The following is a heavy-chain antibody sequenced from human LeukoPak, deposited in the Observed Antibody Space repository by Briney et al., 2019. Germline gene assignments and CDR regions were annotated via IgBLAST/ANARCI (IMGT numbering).Heavy chain of an antibody. Sequence: PGRSLRLSCAASGFTFDDYAMHWVRHAPGKGLEWVSGISWNSGSIGYADSVKGRFTISRDNAKNSLYLQMNSLRAEDTALYYCAKGQYYDYVWGSYFDYWGQGTLVTVSS. CDR1: GFTFDDYA. V-gene: IGHV3-9*01. CDR2: ISWNSGSI. J-gene: IGHJ4*02. D-gene: IGHD3-16*01. CDR3: AKGQYYDYVWGSYFDY.